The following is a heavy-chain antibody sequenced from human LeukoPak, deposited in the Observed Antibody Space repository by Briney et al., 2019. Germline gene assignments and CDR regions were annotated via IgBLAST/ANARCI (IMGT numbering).Heavy chain of an antibody. CDR3: AREDGSGSYDPFDY. Sequence: GRSLRLSCAASGFTFSSYGMHWVRQAPGKGLEWVAVIWYDGSNKCYADSVKGRFTISRDNSKNTLYLQMNSLRAEDTAVYYCAREDGSGSYDPFDYWGQGTLVTVSS. CDR2: IWYDGSNK. D-gene: IGHD3-10*01. CDR1: GFTFSSYG. V-gene: IGHV3-33*01. J-gene: IGHJ4*02.